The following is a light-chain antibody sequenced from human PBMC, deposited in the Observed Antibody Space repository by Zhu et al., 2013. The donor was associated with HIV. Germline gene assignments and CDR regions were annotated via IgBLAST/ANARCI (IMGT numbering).Light chain of an antibody. V-gene: IGKV3-15*01. J-gene: IGKJ5*01. Sequence: IVMTQSPATLSVSPGERVTLSCRASQSVSRNLAWYQQKPGQAPRLFIYGASTRATGIPDRFSGSGSGTEFTLTISSLQSEDFAFYYCQQYNNWPITFGQGARLQIK. CDR3: QQYNNWPIT. CDR2: GAS. CDR1: QSVSRN.